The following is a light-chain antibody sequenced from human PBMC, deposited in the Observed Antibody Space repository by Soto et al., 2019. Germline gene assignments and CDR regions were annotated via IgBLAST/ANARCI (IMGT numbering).Light chain of an antibody. J-gene: IGKJ4*01. CDR3: QQGRSWTVT. Sequence: EIVLTQSPVTLTLSPGERATLSCRASQSVSTSFAWYQQKPGQALRLVIYDASSRASGIPARFSGTGSGTDFTLTISSLEPEDIAVYCCQQGRSWTVTFGGGT. V-gene: IGKV3-11*01. CDR1: QSVSTS. CDR2: DAS.